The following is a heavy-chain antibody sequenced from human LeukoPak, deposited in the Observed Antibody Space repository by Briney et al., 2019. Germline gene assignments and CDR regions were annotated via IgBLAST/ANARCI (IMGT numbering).Heavy chain of an antibody. J-gene: IGHJ5*02. CDR2: IYYSGST. CDR3: ARGGSSWYEFDP. D-gene: IGHD6-13*01. Sequence: SETLSLTCTVSGRSISSYYWSWIRQPPGKGLEWIGYIYYSGSTNYNPSLKSRVTISVDTSKNQFSLKLSSVTAADTAVYYCARGGSSWYEFDPWGQGTLVTVSS. CDR1: GRSISSYY. V-gene: IGHV4-59*01.